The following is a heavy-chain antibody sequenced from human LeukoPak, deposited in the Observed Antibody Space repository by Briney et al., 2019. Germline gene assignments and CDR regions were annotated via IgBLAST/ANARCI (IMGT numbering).Heavy chain of an antibody. CDR2: IYYSGST. CDR1: GGSISSSGYY. V-gene: IGHV4-39*01. CDR3: GDYYGSGSYL. J-gene: IGHJ4*02. D-gene: IGHD3-10*01. Sequence: SETLSLTCTVSGGSISSSGYYWGWIRQPPGKGLEWIGSIYYSGSTYYNPSLKSRVTISVDTSKNQFSLKLSSVTAADTAVYYCGDYYGSGSYLGGQGTLVTVSS.